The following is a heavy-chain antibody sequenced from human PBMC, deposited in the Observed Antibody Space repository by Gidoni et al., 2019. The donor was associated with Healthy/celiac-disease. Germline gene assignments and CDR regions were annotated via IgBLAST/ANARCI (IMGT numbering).Heavy chain of an antibody. CDR1: GFTFSSYA. CDR2: ISYDGSNK. Sequence: QVQLVESGGGVVQPGRSLRLSCAASGFTFSSYAMHWVRQAPGKGLEWVAVISYDGSNKYYADSVKGRFTISRDNSKNTLYLQMNSLRAEDTAVYYCAREEGSGWLDYWGQGTLVTVSS. V-gene: IGHV3-30-3*01. CDR3: AREEGSGWLDY. J-gene: IGHJ4*02. D-gene: IGHD6-19*01.